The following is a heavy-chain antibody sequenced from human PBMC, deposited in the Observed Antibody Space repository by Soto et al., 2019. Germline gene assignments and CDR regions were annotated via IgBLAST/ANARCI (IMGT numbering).Heavy chain of an antibody. V-gene: IGHV3-48*02. J-gene: IGHJ1*01. CDR1: GFTFSDYS. D-gene: IGHD2-15*01. CDR3: ARVIGDWSGGSSYSPLAF. Sequence: GGSLRLSCAASGFTFSDYSMNWARQAPGKGLEWVSYISRSSSTIYYADSVKGRFTISRDNAKNSLYLQMNSLRDEDTAVYYCARVIGDWSGGSSYSPLAFWGQGTLVTVSS. CDR2: ISRSSSTI.